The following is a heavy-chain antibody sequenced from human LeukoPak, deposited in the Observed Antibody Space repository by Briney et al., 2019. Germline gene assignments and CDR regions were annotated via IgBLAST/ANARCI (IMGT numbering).Heavy chain of an antibody. V-gene: IGHV3-73*01. J-gene: IGHJ6*02. Sequence: PGGSLKLSCAASGFTFSGSAMHWVRQASGKGLEWVGRIRSKANSYATAYAASVKGRFTISRDDSENTAYLQMNSLKTEDTAVYYCTRLEDHDILTGYPPLGYYGMDVWGQGTTVTVSS. D-gene: IGHD3-9*01. CDR1: GFTFSGSA. CDR3: TRLEDHDILTGYPPLGYYGMDV. CDR2: IRSKANSYAT.